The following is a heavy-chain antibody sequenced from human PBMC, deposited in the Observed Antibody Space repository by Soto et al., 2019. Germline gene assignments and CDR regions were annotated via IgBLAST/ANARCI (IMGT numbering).Heavy chain of an antibody. J-gene: IGHJ5*02. D-gene: IGHD3-16*01. CDR1: GYTFTGYY. CDR2: INPNSGGT. Sequence: QVQLVQSGAEVKKPGASVKVSCKASGYTFTGYYMHWVRQAPGQGLEWMGWINPNSGGTNYAQKFQGWGTMTSDTSISTAYMELSRLRSDDTAVYYCARARGSRNWFDPWGQGTLVTVSS. V-gene: IGHV1-2*04. CDR3: ARARGSRNWFDP.